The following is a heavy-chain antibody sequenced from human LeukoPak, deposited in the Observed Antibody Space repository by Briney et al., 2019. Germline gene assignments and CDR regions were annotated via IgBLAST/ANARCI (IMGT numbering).Heavy chain of an antibody. V-gene: IGHV3-53*01. Sequence: GGSLRLSCAASGFTVSSNYMSWVRQAPGKGLEWVSVIHSGGSTYYADSVKGRFTISRDNSKNTLYLQMNSLRAEDTAVYYCARGRYGDLPLDYWGQGTLVTVSS. J-gene: IGHJ4*02. CDR1: GFTVSSNY. CDR2: IHSGGST. D-gene: IGHD4-17*01. CDR3: ARGRYGDLPLDY.